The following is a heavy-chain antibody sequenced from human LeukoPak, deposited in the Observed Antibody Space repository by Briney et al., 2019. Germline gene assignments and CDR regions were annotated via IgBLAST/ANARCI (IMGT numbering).Heavy chain of an antibody. CDR2: ISSSGNTI. J-gene: IGHJ4*02. CDR3: AREARDLGYHNSFDY. D-gene: IGHD5-18*01. V-gene: IGHV3-48*03. Sequence: PGGSLRLSCAASGFTFSSYEMNWVRQAPGKGLEWVSYISSSGNTIYYADSVMGRFTISRDNAKNSLYLQMNSLRAEDTAVYYCAREARDLGYHNSFDYWGQGTLVTVSS. CDR1: GFTFSSYE.